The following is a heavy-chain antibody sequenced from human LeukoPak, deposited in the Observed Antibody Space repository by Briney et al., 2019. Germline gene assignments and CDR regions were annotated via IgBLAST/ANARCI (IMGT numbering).Heavy chain of an antibody. CDR3: ASLYRYSSGWYYFDY. Sequence: PGRSLRLSCAASGFTFSSYGMHWVRQAPGKGLEWVAVIWYDGSNKYYADSVKGRFTISRDNSKNTLYLQMNSLRAEDTAVYYCASLYRYSSGWYYFDYWGQGTLVTVSS. V-gene: IGHV3-33*08. CDR2: IWYDGSNK. D-gene: IGHD6-19*01. CDR1: GFTFSSYG. J-gene: IGHJ4*02.